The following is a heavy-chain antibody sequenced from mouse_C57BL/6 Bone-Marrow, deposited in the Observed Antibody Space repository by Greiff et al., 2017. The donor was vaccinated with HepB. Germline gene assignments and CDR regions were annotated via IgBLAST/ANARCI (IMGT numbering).Heavy chain of an antibody. CDR3: AGEYIGSGVWLAL. Sequence: QVQLQQSGPELVKPGASVKISCKASGYTFTSSWMNWVKQRPGQGLEWIGRIYPGDGDTNYNGKFKGKATLTADTSSSTAYMQLSSLTSEDSAVYFCAGEYIGSGVWLALWGRGALVTVSA. CDR2: IYPGDGDT. D-gene: IGHD1-1*01. V-gene: IGHV1-82*01. CDR1: GYTFTSSW. J-gene: IGHJ3*01.